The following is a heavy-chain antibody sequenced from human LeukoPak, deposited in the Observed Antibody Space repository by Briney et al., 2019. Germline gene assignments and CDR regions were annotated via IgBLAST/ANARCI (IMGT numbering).Heavy chain of an antibody. CDR2: ISSSSSYI. CDR1: GFTFSSYG. J-gene: IGHJ4*02. D-gene: IGHD3-22*01. Sequence: GGSLRLSCAASGFTFSSYGMHWVRQAPGKGLEWVSSISSSSSYIYYADSVKGRFTISRDNAKNSLYLQMNSLRAEDTAVYYCARDPNYYDSSGPKDYWGQGTLVTVSS. V-gene: IGHV3-21*01. CDR3: ARDPNYYDSSGPKDY.